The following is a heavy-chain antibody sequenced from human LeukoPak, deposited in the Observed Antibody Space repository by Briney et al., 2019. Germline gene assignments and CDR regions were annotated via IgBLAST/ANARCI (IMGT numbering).Heavy chain of an antibody. Sequence: ASVKVSCKASGCTFTGYYMHWVRQAPGQGLEWMGWSNPNSGGTNYAQKFQGRVTMTRDTSISTAYMELSRLRSDDTAVYYCARDLSNVITFGGVIAYWGQGTLVTVSS. J-gene: IGHJ4*02. CDR3: ARDLSNVITFGGVIAY. D-gene: IGHD3-16*02. CDR1: GCTFTGYY. V-gene: IGHV1-2*02. CDR2: SNPNSGGT.